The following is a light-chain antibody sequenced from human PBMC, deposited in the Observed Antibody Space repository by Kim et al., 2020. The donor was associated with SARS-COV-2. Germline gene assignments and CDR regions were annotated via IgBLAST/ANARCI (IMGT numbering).Light chain of an antibody. CDR2: GAS. J-gene: IGKJ1*01. V-gene: IGKV3-20*01. CDR1: QSIRSSY. Sequence: EVVLTQSPGTMSLSPGERAILSCMASQSIRSSYFAWFQQKPGQPPRLLIYGASSRATGFPDRFSGTGSGTDFTLTINRLEPEDSALYFCHQYGSLPRTFGQGTKVEIK. CDR3: HQYGSLPRT.